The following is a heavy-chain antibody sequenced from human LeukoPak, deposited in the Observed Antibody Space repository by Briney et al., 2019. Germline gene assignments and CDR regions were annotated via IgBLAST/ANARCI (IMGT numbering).Heavy chain of an antibody. J-gene: IGHJ4*02. Sequence: PGGSRRLSCAASGFTFSSYSMNWVRQAPGKGLEWVSYISGTSSYTYYADSVKGRFTISRDNAKNSLFLQMNSLRAEDTAVYYCARGTLLTPFDYWGQGTLVTVSS. V-gene: IGHV3-21*01. CDR2: ISGTSSYT. D-gene: IGHD3-9*01. CDR3: ARGTLLTPFDY. CDR1: GFTFSSYS.